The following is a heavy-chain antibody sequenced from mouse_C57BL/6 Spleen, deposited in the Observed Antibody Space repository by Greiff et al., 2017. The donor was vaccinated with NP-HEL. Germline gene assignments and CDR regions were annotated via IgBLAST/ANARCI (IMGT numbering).Heavy chain of an antibody. D-gene: IGHD2-5*01. J-gene: IGHJ4*01. CDR2: IYPGSGNT. CDR3: ARGGYSNYHAMDY. CDR1: GYTFTDYY. Sequence: VKLQESGAELVRPGASVKLSCKASGYTFTDYYINWVKQRPGQGLEWIARIYPGSGNTYYNEKFKGKATLTAEKSSSTAYMQLSSLTSEDSAVYFCARGGYSNYHAMDYWGQGTSVTVSS. V-gene: IGHV1-76*01.